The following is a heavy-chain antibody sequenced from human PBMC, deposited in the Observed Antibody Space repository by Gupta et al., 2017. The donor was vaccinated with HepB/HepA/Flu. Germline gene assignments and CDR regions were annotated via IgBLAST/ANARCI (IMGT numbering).Heavy chain of an antibody. CDR2: IFQTGTT. CDR3: ARQAGASGDFLDY. J-gene: IGHJ4*02. V-gene: IGHV4-39*01. CDR1: GGSITTTDHF. D-gene: IGHD1-26*01. Sequence: QLQLRESGPGLVKPSETLSLTCTVSGGSITTTDHFWAWIRRPPGKGFEWIGSIFQTGTTYYDPFLKSRVTISIDTSKSHFTLSLNSVTAADTAVYYCARQAGASGDFLDYWGQGTLVIVSS.